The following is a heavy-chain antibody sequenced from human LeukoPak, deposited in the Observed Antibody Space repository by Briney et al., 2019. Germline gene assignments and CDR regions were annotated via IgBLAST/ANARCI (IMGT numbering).Heavy chain of an antibody. V-gene: IGHV4-4*07. CDR3: ARDYFTRYCSGGSCYFDAFDI. Sequence: SETLSLTCTVSGGSISSYYWSWIRQPAGKGLEWIGRIYTSGSTNYHPSLKSRVTMSVDTSKNQFSLKLSSVTAADTAVYYCARDYFTRYCSGGSCYFDAFDIWGQGTMVTVSS. CDR2: IYTSGST. CDR1: GGSISSYY. J-gene: IGHJ3*02. D-gene: IGHD2-15*01.